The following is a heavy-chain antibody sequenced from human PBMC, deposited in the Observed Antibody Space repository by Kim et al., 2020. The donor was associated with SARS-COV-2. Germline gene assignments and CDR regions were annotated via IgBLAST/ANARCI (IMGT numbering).Heavy chain of an antibody. J-gene: IGHJ6*01. CDR3: AESKITMFQGVLYGMDV. CDR2: ISWNSGTI. V-gene: IGHV3-9*01. D-gene: IGHD3-10*01. Sequence: GGSLRLSCAASGFTFDDYAMHWVRQAPGKGLEWVSGISWNSGTIGYADSVKGRFTISRDNAKNSLYLQMNSLRTEDTALYYSAESKITMFQGVLYGMDV. CDR1: GFTFDDYA.